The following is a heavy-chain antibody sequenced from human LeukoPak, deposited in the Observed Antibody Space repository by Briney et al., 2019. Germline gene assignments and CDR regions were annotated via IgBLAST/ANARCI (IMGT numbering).Heavy chain of an antibody. Sequence: SQTLSLTCTVSGDSIDSASYYWSWIRQPPGKGLQWIGRIYTTGRTNYNPSLRSRVTISVETSKNQFSLKLSSVTAADTAVYYCARVTGYMIEDYFDYWGQGTLVTVSS. D-gene: IGHD3-22*01. J-gene: IGHJ4*02. CDR2: IYTTGRT. V-gene: IGHV4-61*02. CDR1: GDSIDSASYY. CDR3: ARVTGYMIEDYFDY.